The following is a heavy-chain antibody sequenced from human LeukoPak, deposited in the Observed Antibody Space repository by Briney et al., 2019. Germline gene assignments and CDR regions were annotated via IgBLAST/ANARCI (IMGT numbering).Heavy chain of an antibody. CDR3: TRGRPSEDFWSGYWLPFDY. Sequence: GGSLRLSCTASGFTFGDYAMSWVRQAPGKGLEWVGFIRSKAYGGTTEYAASVKGRFTISRDDSKSIAYLQMNSLKTEDTAVYYCTRGRPSEDFWSGYWLPFDYWGQGTLVTVSS. V-gene: IGHV3-49*04. D-gene: IGHD3-3*01. CDR2: IRSKAYGGTT. CDR1: GFTFGDYA. J-gene: IGHJ4*02.